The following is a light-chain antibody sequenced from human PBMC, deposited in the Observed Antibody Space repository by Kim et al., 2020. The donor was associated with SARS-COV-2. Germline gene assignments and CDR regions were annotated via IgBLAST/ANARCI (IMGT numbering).Light chain of an antibody. CDR2: DVS. Sequence: QSALTQPASVSGSPGQSITISCTGTSNDVGGYNYVSWYQQHPGKAPKLMIYDVSKRPSGVSNRFSGSKSGNTASLTISGLQAEDEADYYCSSYTSSSVVFGGGTQLTVL. CDR3: SSYTSSSVV. V-gene: IGLV2-14*01. J-gene: IGLJ2*01. CDR1: SNDVGGYNY.